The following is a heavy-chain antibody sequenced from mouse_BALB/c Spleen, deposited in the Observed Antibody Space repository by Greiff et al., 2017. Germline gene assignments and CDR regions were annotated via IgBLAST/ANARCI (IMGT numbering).Heavy chain of an antibody. V-gene: IGHV1-15*01. CDR3: TRLPWSFAY. CDR2: IDPETGGT. CDR1: GYTFTDYE. Sequence: QVQLQQSGAELVRPGASVTLSCKASGYTFTDYEMHWVKQTPVHGLEWIGAIDPETGGTAYNQKFKCKATLTADKSSSTAYMELRSLTSEDSAVYYCTRLPWSFAYWGQGTLVTVSA. J-gene: IGHJ3*01.